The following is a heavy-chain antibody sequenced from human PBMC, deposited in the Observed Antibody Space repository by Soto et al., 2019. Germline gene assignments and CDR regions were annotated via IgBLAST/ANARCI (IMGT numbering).Heavy chain of an antibody. CDR2: IYHSGST. D-gene: IGHD3-10*01. J-gene: IGHJ4*02. CDR1: GGSISSSNW. Sequence: SETLSLTCAVSGGSISSSNWWSWVRQPPGKGLEWIGEIYHSGSTNYNPSLKSRVTISVDKSKNQFSLKLSSVTAADTAVYYCARHYYGSALGYFDYWGQGTLVTVSS. CDR3: ARHYYGSALGYFDY. V-gene: IGHV4-4*02.